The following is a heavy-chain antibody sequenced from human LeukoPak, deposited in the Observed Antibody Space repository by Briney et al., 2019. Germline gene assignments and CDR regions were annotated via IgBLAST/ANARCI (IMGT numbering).Heavy chain of an antibody. CDR2: IIPILGIA. Sequence: SVKVSCKASGGTFSSYAISWVRQAPGQGLEWMGRIIPILGIANYAQKFQGRVTITADKSTSTAYMELSSLRSEDTAVYYCARGFARVVVPAATGDAFDIWGQGTMVTVSS. D-gene: IGHD2-2*01. CDR1: GGTFSSYA. CDR3: ARGFARVVVPAATGDAFDI. V-gene: IGHV1-69*04. J-gene: IGHJ3*02.